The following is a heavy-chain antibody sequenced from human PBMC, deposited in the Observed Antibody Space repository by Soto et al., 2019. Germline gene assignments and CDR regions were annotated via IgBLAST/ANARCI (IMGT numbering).Heavy chain of an antibody. J-gene: IGHJ2*01. CDR3: ARAPLYCGGDCPPDDDWYFDL. CDR2: ISAYNGNT. Sequence: ASVKVSCKASGYTFTSYGISWVRRAPGQGLEWMGWISAYNGNTNYAQKLQGRVTMTTDTSTSTAYMELRSLRSDDTAVYYCARAPLYCGGDCPPDDDWYFDLWGRGTLVTVSS. CDR1: GYTFTSYG. D-gene: IGHD2-21*02. V-gene: IGHV1-18*01.